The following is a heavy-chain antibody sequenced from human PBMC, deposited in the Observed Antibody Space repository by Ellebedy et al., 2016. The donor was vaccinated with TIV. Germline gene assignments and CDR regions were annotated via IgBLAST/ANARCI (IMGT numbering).Heavy chain of an antibody. CDR1: GFTFNSYV. CDR3: ARVPSYGGPAFDI. V-gene: IGHV3-23*01. CDR2: IRESGDST. J-gene: IGHJ3*02. D-gene: IGHD4-23*01. Sequence: GGSLRLXCVGSGFTFNSYVMSWVRQAPGKGLEWVSSIRESGDSTYYADSVKGRFTISRDNSKNTLYLQMNSLRAEDTAVYYCARVPSYGGPAFDIWGQGTMVTVSS.